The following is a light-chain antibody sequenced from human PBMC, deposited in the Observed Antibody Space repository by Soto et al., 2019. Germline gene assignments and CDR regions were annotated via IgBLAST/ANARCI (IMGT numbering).Light chain of an antibody. CDR1: SSDVGGYNY. J-gene: IGLJ1*01. CDR2: GVT. CDR3: SSYTSASTLLYL. V-gene: IGLV2-14*01. Sequence: QSALTQPASVSGSPGQSITISCTGTSSDVGGYNYVSWYQQHPGIAPKLLIYGVTNRPSGVSPRFSGSKSGNTASLTISGLQAEDEADYLCSSYTSASTLLYLFGTATKLTVL.